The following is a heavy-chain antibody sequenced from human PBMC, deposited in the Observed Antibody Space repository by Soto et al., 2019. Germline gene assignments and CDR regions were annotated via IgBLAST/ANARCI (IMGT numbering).Heavy chain of an antibody. D-gene: IGHD3-22*01. V-gene: IGHV1-69*02. J-gene: IGHJ5*02. CDR3: ARVPNYDSSGYYENWFDP. CDR1: GGTFSSYT. Sequence: ASVQVSCKASGGTFSSYTISWVRQAPGQGLEWMGRIIPILGIANYAQKFQGRVTITADKSTSTAYMELSSLRSEDTAVYYCARVPNYDSSGYYENWFDPWGQGTLVTVSS. CDR2: IIPILGIA.